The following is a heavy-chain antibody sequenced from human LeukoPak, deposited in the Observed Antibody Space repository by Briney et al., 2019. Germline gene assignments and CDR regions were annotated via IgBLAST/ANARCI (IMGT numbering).Heavy chain of an antibody. CDR3: AKVGFRGAFDI. CDR2: ISWNSGSI. D-gene: IGHD6-25*01. Sequence: GGSLRLSCAASGFTFDDYAMHWVRQAPGEGLEWVSGISWNSGSIGYADSVKGRFTISRDNAKNSLYLQMNSLRAEDMALYYCAKVGFRGAFDIWGQGTMVTVSS. V-gene: IGHV3-9*03. J-gene: IGHJ3*02. CDR1: GFTFDDYA.